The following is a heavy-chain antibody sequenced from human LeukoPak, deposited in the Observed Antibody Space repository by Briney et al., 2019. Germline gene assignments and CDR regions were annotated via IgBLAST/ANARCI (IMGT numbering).Heavy chain of an antibody. CDR1: GFTFSEFW. D-gene: IGHD1-26*01. J-gene: IGHJ4*02. CDR2: INSDGSEG. V-gene: IGHV3-7*01. CDR3: ASSGSYRFDY. Sequence: GGSLRLSYAVSGFTFSEFWMSWSRQAPGKGLEWVASINSDGSEGYYADVVKGRFTISRDNAKNSLYLQMNSLRDEDTAVYYCASSGSYRFDYWGQGTLVTVSS.